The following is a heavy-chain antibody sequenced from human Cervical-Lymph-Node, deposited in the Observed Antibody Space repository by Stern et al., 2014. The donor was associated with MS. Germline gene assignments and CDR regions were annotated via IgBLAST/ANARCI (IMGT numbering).Heavy chain of an antibody. CDR2: INTNSGNP. CDR3: VRDLPYSDSSTYNSDY. V-gene: IGHV7-4-1*02. J-gene: IGHJ4*02. CDR1: GYTFTTYA. Sequence: QMQLVQSGSELRKPGASVKVSCKASGYTFTTYAINWVRQAPGQGLEWMGWINTNSGNPTYAQGFTGRFVFSLDTSVSTAYLQISSLKAEDTAVYYCVRDLPYSDSSTYNSDYWGQGTLVTVSS. D-gene: IGHD3-22*01.